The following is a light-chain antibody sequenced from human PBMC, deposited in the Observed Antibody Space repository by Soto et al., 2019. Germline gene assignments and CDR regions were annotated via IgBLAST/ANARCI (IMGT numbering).Light chain of an antibody. J-gene: IGKJ3*01. CDR3: QQYGNSPEIS. CDR2: GAS. CDR1: QTINDNF. Sequence: DIVLTQSPGTPSLSPGERATLSCRASQTINDNFLAWYQQKPGQSPRLLISGASIRAPGIPDRFSGSGSETDFTLTISRLEPEDFAFYYCQQYGNSPEISFVPGTKVDIK. V-gene: IGKV3-20*01.